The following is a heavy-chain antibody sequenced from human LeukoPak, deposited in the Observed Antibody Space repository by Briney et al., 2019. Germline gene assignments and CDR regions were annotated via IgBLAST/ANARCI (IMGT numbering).Heavy chain of an antibody. CDR2: IKQDGSEK. J-gene: IGHJ4*02. Sequence: GGSLRLSCAASGFTFSNYWMSWVRQAPGKGLEWVANIKQDGSEKYYVDSVKGRFTISRDKNSLYLQMNSLRAEDTAVYYCARDRYWRQHWGQGTLVTVSS. CDR3: ARDRYWRQH. D-gene: IGHD2-8*02. V-gene: IGHV3-7*01. CDR1: GFTFSNYW.